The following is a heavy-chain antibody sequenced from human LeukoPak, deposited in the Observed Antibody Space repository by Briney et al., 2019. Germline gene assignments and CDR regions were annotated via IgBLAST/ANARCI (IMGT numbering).Heavy chain of an antibody. J-gene: IGHJ4*02. V-gene: IGHV3-48*02. CDR1: GFTFSSYS. CDR2: ISSSSSTI. CDR3: ARGIYGSGTYYPYNY. Sequence: PGGSLRLSCAASGFTFSSYSTNWVRQAPGKGLEWVSYISSSSSTIFYADSVKGRFTISRDNANNSLYLQMNSLRDEDTAVYYCARGIYGSGTYYPYNYWGQGTLVTVSS. D-gene: IGHD3-10*01.